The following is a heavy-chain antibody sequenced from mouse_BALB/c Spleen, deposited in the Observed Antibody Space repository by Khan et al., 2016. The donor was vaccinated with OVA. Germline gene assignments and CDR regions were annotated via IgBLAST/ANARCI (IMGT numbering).Heavy chain of an antibody. CDR3: TRGGFSSFAY. D-gene: IGHD1-3*01. CDR1: GYSFTSYL. V-gene: IGHV1-5*01. Sequence: EVQLQESGTVLARPGASVKMSCKASGYSFTSYLIHWVKPRPGQGLEWIGDIYPGNSDTRYNQKFKDKAKLTSGTSASTAYMERSSLTNEDSAVYYCTRGGFSSFAYWGQGTLVTVSA. J-gene: IGHJ3*01. CDR2: IYPGNSDT.